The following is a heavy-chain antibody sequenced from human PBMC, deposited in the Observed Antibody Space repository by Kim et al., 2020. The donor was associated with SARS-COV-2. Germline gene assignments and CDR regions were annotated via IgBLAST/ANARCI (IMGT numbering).Heavy chain of an antibody. J-gene: IGHJ4*02. V-gene: IGHV3-9*01. CDR1: GFTFDDYA. D-gene: IGHD3-10*01. Sequence: GGSLRLSCAASGFTFDDYAMHWVRQAPGKGLEWVSGISWNSGSIGYADSVKGRFTISRDNAKNSLYLQMNSLRAEDTALYYCAKVMRGTGSGSTYFDYWGQGTLVTASS. CDR2: ISWNSGSI. CDR3: AKVMRGTGSGSTYFDY.